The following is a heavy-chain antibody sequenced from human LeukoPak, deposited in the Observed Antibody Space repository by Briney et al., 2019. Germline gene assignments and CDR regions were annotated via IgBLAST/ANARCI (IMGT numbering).Heavy chain of an antibody. Sequence: ASVKVSCKASGGTFSSYAISWVRQAPGQGLEWMGGIIPIFGTANYAQKFQGRATITADESTSTAYMELSSLRSEDTAAYYCARDLSPRGYSYGYDYWGQGTLVTVSS. V-gene: IGHV1-69*13. CDR1: GGTFSSYA. CDR3: ARDLSPRGYSYGYDY. CDR2: IIPIFGTA. D-gene: IGHD5-18*01. J-gene: IGHJ4*02.